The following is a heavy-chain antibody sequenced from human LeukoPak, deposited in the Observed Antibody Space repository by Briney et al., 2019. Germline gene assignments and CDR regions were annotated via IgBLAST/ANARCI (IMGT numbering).Heavy chain of an antibody. CDR3: ARTLWSGPEPYFDY. V-gene: IGHV1-3*01. CDR2: INAGNGNT. J-gene: IGHJ4*02. Sequence: GASVNVSCKASGYTFTSYYMHWVRQAPGQRLEWMGWINAGNGNTKYSQKFQGRVTINGDTSASTAYMELSSLRSEDTAVYYCARTLWSGPEPYFDYWGQGTLVTVSS. CDR1: GYTFTSYY. D-gene: IGHD3-3*01.